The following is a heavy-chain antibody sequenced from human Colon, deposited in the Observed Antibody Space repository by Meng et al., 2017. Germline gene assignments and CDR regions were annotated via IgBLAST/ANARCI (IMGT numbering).Heavy chain of an antibody. J-gene: IGHJ4*02. V-gene: IGHV3-21*01. CDR3: ARPSRRDGYNAIDY. D-gene: IGHD5-24*01. Sequence: EVQLVESGGGLVKPGGSLRLPCAASGFTFNRYSMSWVRQAPGKGLEWVSSISGSSNFIYYADSVKGRFTTSRDTAENSLFLQMDSLRAEDTAVYYCARPSRRDGYNAIDYWGQGTLVTVSS. CDR2: ISGSSNFI. CDR1: GFTFNRYS.